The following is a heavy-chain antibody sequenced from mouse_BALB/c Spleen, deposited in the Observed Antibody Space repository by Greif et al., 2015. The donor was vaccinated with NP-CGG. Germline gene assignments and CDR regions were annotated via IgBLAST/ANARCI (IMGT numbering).Heavy chain of an antibody. J-gene: IGHJ3*01. CDR1: GFSIKDTY. V-gene: IGHV14-3*02. D-gene: IGHD2-14*01. CDR2: IAPANGHT. CDR3: VLYRYDLSWFAY. Sequence: LVESGAELVKPGASVKLSCTASGFSIKDTYMHWVKQRPEQGLEWIGRIAPANGHTRYDLKFQGKATITADTSSNTAYLQLSSLTSEDTAVYYPVLYRYDLSWFAYWGQGTLVAVSA.